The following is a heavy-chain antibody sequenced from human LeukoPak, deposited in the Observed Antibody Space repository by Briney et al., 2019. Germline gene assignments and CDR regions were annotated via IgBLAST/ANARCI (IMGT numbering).Heavy chain of an antibody. V-gene: IGHV3-53*05. CDR3: ARDLVFEVQLWLSSHYYGMDV. Sequence: GGSLRLSCTPSGFTVSDNYMSWVRQAPEKGLEWVSVIYSGGGTYYAGSVKGRFTIARDNSKHTLYLQMNSLRAEDTAVYYCARDLVFEVQLWLSSHYYGMDVWGQGTTVTVSS. J-gene: IGHJ6*02. CDR2: IYSGGGT. CDR1: GFTVSDNY. D-gene: IGHD5-18*01.